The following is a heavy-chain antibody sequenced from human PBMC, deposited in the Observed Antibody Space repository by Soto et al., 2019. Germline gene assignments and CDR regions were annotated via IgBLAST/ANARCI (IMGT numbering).Heavy chain of an antibody. CDR3: VRGEGGLSGYQTY. J-gene: IGHJ4*02. CDR1: AFTFNIYE. D-gene: IGHD3-22*01. V-gene: IGHV3-48*03. Sequence: GRSLRLSCVASAFTFNIYEMNWVRQAPGKSLEWISYISTSGTYLYYADSVKGRFTISRHNAKNSLYLQMNSLRGEDTAVYYCVRGEGGLSGYQTYWGQVSLVNVSS. CDR2: ISTSGTYL.